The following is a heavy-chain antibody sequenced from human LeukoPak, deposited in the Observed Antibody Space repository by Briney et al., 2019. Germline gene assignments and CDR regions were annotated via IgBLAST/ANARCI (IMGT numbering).Heavy chain of an antibody. Sequence: GGPLRLSCAASGFTFSNYAMTWVRQAPGKGLEWVSAISAGGVDTFYADSVRGRLTISRDNSKSTLYLLMNTLRAEDTAVYYCAAKEGLTGYLSGSFDYWGQGTLVTVSS. CDR1: GFTFSNYA. V-gene: IGHV3-23*01. J-gene: IGHJ4*02. CDR3: AAKEGLTGYLSGSFDY. D-gene: IGHD3-9*01. CDR2: ISAGGVDT.